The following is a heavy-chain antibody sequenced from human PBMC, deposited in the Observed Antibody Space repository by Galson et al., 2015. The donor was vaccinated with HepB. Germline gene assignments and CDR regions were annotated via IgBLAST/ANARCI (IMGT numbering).Heavy chain of an antibody. CDR1: GYTFSSYA. CDR2: INAGNGNT. V-gene: IGHV1-3*01. CDR3: ARLGIDVVVVVETPDYYYYGMDV. J-gene: IGHJ6*02. D-gene: IGHD2-15*01. Sequence: SCKASGYTFSSYAIHWVRQAPGQRLEWMAWINAGNGNTKYSQKFQGRLTITRDTSASTGYMELSSLRSEDTAVYYCARLGIDVVVVVETPDYYYYGMDVWGQGTTVTVSS.